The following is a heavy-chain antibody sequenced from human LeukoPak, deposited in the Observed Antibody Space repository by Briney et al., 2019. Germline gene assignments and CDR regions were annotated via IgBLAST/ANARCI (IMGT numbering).Heavy chain of an antibody. J-gene: IGHJ3*02. CDR2: IYHSGST. V-gene: IGHV4-30-2*01. D-gene: IGHD6-13*01. CDR3: ARPVSSWSPGAFDI. Sequence: PSETLSLTCTVSGGSISSGGYYWSWIRQPPGKGLEWIGYIYHSGSTYYNPSLKSRVTISVDTSKNQFSLKLSSVTAADTAVYYCARPVSSWSPGAFDIWGQGTMVTVSS. CDR1: GGSISSGGYY.